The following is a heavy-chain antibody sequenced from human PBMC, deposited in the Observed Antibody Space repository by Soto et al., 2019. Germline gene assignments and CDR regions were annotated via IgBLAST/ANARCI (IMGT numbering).Heavy chain of an antibody. V-gene: IGHV3-66*01. CDR1: GFTFISYA. CDR2: IYSAGNT. Sequence: GGSLRLSCVASGFTFISYAMSWVRQAPGKGLEWISIIYSAGNTYYADSVKGRFTISRDNSKNTLYLQMNSLGAEDTAVYYCARDFVVGGPTINYYYGMDVWGQGTTVTVSS. D-gene: IGHD1-26*01. CDR3: ARDFVVGGPTINYYYGMDV. J-gene: IGHJ6*02.